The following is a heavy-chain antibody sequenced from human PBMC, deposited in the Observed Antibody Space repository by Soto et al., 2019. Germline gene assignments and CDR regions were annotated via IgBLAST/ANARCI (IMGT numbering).Heavy chain of an antibody. J-gene: IGHJ5*02. CDR1: GGSISSYY. CDR2: IYYSGST. Sequence: SETLSLTCTVSGGSISSYYWSWIRQPPGKGLEWIGYIYYSGSTNYNPSLKSRVTISVDTSKNQFSLKLSSVTAADTAVYYCATSSGSGSLFDPWGQGTLVTVSS. V-gene: IGHV4-59*08. D-gene: IGHD3-10*01. CDR3: ATSSGSGSLFDP.